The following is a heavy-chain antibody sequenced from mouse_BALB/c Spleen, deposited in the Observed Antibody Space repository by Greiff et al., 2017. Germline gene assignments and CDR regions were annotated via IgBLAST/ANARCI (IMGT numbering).Heavy chain of an antibody. CDR1: GFTFSSFG. V-gene: IGHV5-17*02. CDR3: ASNLLYYAMDY. CDR2: ISSGSSTI. Sequence: EVHLVESGGGLVQPGGSRKLSCAASGFTFSSFGMHWVRQAPEKGLEWVAYISSGSSTIYYADTVKGRFTISRDNPKNTLFLQMTSLRSEDTAMYYCASNLLYYAMDYWGQGTSVTVSS. D-gene: IGHD6-2*01. J-gene: IGHJ4*01.